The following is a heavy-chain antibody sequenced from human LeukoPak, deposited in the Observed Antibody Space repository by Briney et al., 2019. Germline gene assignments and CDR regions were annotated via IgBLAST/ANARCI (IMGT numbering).Heavy chain of an antibody. Sequence: GGSLRLSCAASGFTFSTYAMSWVRQAPGKGLEWVSAISGSGGSTYYADSVTGRFTISRDNFKNTLYLQMNSLRAEDTAVYFCARVHSDSSGWYNFDYWGQGALVTVSS. D-gene: IGHD6-19*01. CDR3: ARVHSDSSGWYNFDY. CDR1: GFTFSTYA. J-gene: IGHJ4*02. V-gene: IGHV3-23*01. CDR2: ISGSGGST.